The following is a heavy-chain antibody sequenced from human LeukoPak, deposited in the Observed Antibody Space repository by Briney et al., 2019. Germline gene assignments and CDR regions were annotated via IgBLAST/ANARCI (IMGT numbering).Heavy chain of an antibody. V-gene: IGHV3-23*01. Sequence: PGGSLRLSCAASGFTFSSYAMTWVRQAPGKGLEWVSTVSVSHSGTYYADSVKGRFTISRDNSKNTLYLQMNSLRAEDTAVYYCAKSPTSVAVKGMDVWGQGTTVTVSS. J-gene: IGHJ6*02. CDR3: AKSPTSVAVKGMDV. D-gene: IGHD6-19*01. CDR2: VSVSHSGT. CDR1: GFTFSSYA.